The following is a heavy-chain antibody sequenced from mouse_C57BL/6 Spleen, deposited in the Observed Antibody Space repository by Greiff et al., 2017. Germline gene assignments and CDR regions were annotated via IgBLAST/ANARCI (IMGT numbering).Heavy chain of an antibody. D-gene: IGHD2-4*01. CDR3: ATYDYDGVAWFAY. Sequence: VQLQQPGAELVKPGASVKLSCKASGYTFTSYWMHWVKQRPGQGLEWIGMIHPNSGSTNYNEKFKSKATLTVDKSSSTAYMQLSSLTSEDSAVYYCATYDYDGVAWFAYWGQGTLVTVSA. CDR1: GYTFTSYW. V-gene: IGHV1-64*01. CDR2: IHPNSGST. J-gene: IGHJ3*01.